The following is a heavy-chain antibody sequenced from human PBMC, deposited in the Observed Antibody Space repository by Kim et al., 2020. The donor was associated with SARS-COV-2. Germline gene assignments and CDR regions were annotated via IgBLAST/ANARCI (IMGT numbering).Heavy chain of an antibody. CDR2: ISSSSSYI. J-gene: IGHJ3*02. Sequence: GGSLRLSCAASGFTFSSYSMNWVRQAPGKGLEWVSSISSSSSYIYYADSVKGRFTISRDNAKNSLYLQMNSLRAEDTAVYYCARGGYYDILTGYYDAFDIWGQGTMVTVSS. D-gene: IGHD3-9*01. CDR3: ARGGYYDILTGYYDAFDI. V-gene: IGHV3-21*01. CDR1: GFTFSSYS.